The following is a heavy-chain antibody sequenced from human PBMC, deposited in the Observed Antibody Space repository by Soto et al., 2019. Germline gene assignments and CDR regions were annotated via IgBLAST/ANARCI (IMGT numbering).Heavy chain of an antibody. J-gene: IGHJ6*02. Sequence: PSETLSLTCAVYGGSFSGCYWSWIRQPPGKGLEWIGEINHSGSTNYNPSLKSRVTISVDTSKNQFSLKLSSVTDADTAVYYCARGRYDFWSGYYSKYSYYGMHXWGQGTKLTVS. CDR2: INHSGST. V-gene: IGHV4-34*01. D-gene: IGHD3-3*01. CDR3: ARGRYDFWSGYYSKYSYYGMHX. CDR1: GGSFSGCY.